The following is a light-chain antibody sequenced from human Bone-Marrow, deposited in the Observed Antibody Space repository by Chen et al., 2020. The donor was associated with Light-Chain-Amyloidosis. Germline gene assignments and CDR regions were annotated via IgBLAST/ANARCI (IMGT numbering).Light chain of an antibody. CDR1: QTIISS. CDR2: AAS. Sequence: DIQMTQSPSSLSASVGDRVTIACRASQTIISSLNWYQQKPGKAPKLLIYAASSLQSGVPSRFRGSGSGTDFTLTIRSLQPEDVATYYCQHSSNIPLTFGGGTKVEIK. J-gene: IGKJ4*01. CDR3: QHSSNIPLT. V-gene: IGKV1-39*01.